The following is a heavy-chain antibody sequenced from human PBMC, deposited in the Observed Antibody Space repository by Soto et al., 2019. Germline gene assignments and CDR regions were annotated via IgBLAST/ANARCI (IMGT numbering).Heavy chain of an antibody. CDR1: GGSISGYY. CDR2: INHSESP. J-gene: IGHJ5*02. D-gene: IGHD6-19*01. V-gene: IGHV4-34*01. CDR3: ARGELSGWEHERLHWFDP. Sequence: QVQLQQWGAGLLKPSETLSLTCAVSGGSISGYYWSWIRQSPGKGLEWIGEINHSESPKYDPSLKSRVTMSVDTSKNQFSLKLSSVTAADTAVYFCARGELSGWEHERLHWFDPWGQGTLVTVSS.